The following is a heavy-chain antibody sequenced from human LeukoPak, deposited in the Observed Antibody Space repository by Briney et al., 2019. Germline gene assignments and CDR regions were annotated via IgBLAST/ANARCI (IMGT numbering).Heavy chain of an antibody. V-gene: IGHV3-23*01. CDR1: GFTFSSYT. J-gene: IGHJ4*02. CDR3: ARESTLAVAGPRGHFDY. D-gene: IGHD6-19*01. CDR2: IGGSGGNT. Sequence: GGSLRLSCAASGFTFSSYTMSWVRQAPGKGLEWVSAIGGSGGNTYYAESVKGRFTISRDNSKNTLYLQMNSLRDEDTAVYYCARESTLAVAGPRGHFDYWGQGALVTVSS.